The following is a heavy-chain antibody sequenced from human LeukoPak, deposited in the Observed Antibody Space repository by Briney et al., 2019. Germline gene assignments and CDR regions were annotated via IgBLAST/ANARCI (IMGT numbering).Heavy chain of an antibody. V-gene: IGHV3-7*01. CDR2: IKPDGSDK. CDR3: GTPSVPA. J-gene: IGHJ5*02. CDR1: GFIFSSYW. Sequence: GGSLRLSCTASGFIFSSYWMHWVRQAPGKGLEWVANIKPDGSDKGYVDSVKGRFTISRDNAKNSLSLQMNSLRADDTAVYYCGTPSVPAWGQGTLVTVSS.